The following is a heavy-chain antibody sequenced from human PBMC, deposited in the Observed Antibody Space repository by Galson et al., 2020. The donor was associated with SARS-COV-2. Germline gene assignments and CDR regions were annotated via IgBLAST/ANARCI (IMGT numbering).Heavy chain of an antibody. CDR3: ARDATSSGWYNWFDP. D-gene: IGHD6-19*01. J-gene: IGHJ5*02. Sequence: SETLSLTCTVSGGSIRSSNYYWGWIRQPPGKGLEWIGSVLNSGTTHYSPSLQSRVTISVHTSKNQFSLNLNSVTAADTGWYYCARDATSSGWYNWFDPWGQGTLVTVSS. V-gene: IGHV4-39*07. CDR1: GGSIRSSNYY. CDR2: VLNSGTT.